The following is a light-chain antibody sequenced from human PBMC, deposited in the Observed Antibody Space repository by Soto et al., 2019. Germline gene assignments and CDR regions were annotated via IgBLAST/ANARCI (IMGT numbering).Light chain of an antibody. Sequence: EIVLTQSPGTLSLSPGERATLSCRASQSVRSSNLAWYQQRPGQAPRLLIHGAFSRATGSPDRFSGSGSGTYFTLTISTLEPEDFAVYYCQEYCLPVTFGGGTKVEIK. CDR2: GAF. V-gene: IGKV3-20*01. J-gene: IGKJ4*01. CDR3: QEYCLPVT. CDR1: QSVRSSN.